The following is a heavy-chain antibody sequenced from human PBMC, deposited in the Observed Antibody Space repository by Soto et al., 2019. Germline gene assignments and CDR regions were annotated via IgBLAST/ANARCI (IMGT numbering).Heavy chain of an antibody. CDR1: GFTFSSYA. CDR3: AKPLGVYYYGSGSYYKGLTEIDY. V-gene: IGHV3-23*01. CDR2: ISGSGGST. Sequence: GGSLRLSCAASGFTFSSYAMSWVRQAPGKGLEWVSAISGSGGSTYYADSVKGRFTISRDNSKNTLYLQMNSLRAEDTAVYYCAKPLGVYYYGSGSYYKGLTEIDYWGQGTLVTVSS. D-gene: IGHD3-10*01. J-gene: IGHJ4*02.